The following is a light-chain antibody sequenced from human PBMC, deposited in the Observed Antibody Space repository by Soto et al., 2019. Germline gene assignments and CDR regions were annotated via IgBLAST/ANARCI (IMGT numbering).Light chain of an antibody. J-gene: IGKJ1*01. CDR1: QSSSSW. V-gene: IGKV1-5*03. CDR2: KAS. CDR3: QQYNSYSPT. Sequence: DIQMTQSPSTLSASVGDRVTIPCRASQSSSSWVDWYQQKPGKAPKLLIYKASSLERWGPSRFSGSGSGTEFTLTISSLQPDDFATYYCQQYNSYSPTFGQGTKVEIK.